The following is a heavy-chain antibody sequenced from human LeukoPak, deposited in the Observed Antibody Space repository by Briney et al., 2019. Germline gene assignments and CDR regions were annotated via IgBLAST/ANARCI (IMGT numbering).Heavy chain of an antibody. J-gene: IGHJ4*02. CDR3: ARDPEHYGSGSYLDY. D-gene: IGHD3-10*01. V-gene: IGHV3-48*01. Sequence: GGSLRLSCAASGFTFSTYNMNWVRQAPGKGLEWVSYISSGSRIIYYADSVKGRFTISRDSSKNTVYLEMNSLRGEDTAVYYCARDPEHYGSGSYLDYWGQGSLVTVSS. CDR2: ISSGSRII. CDR1: GFTFSTYN.